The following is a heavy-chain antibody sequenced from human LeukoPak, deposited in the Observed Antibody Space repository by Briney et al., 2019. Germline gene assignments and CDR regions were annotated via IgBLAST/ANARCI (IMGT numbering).Heavy chain of an antibody. CDR2: ISSNGGST. Sequence: QPGGSLRLSCSASGFTFSSYAMHWVRQAPGKGLEYVSAISSNGGSTYYADSVKGRFTISRDNSENTLYLQMSSLRAEDTAVYYCAKRDSNWYHFDYWGQGTLVTVSS. V-gene: IGHV3-64D*06. CDR3: AKRDSNWYHFDY. CDR1: GFTFSSYA. J-gene: IGHJ4*02. D-gene: IGHD6-13*01.